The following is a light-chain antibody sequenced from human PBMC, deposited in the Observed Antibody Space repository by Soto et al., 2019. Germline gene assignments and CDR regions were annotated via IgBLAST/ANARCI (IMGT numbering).Light chain of an antibody. J-gene: IGLJ2*01. CDR2: GNS. CDR3: QSYDSSLSGSV. Sequence: QSVLTQPPSVSVAPGQRVTISCTGSSSNIGAGYVVHWYQQLPGTAPKLLIYGNSNRPSGVPDRFSGSKSGTSASLAITGLQAEDEADYYCQSYDSSLSGSVFGGGTKVTVL. CDR1: SSNIGAGYV. V-gene: IGLV1-40*01.